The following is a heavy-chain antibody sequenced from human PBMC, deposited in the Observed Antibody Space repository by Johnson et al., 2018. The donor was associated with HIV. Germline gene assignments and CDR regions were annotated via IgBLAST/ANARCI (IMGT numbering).Heavy chain of an antibody. CDR2: ISYDGSNK. J-gene: IGHJ3*02. Sequence: QVQLVESGGDLVQPGGSLRLSCAASGFTFSSYAMHWVRQAPGKGLEWVAVISYDGSNKYYADSVKGRFTISRDNSKNTMYLQMNSLRAEDTAVYYCAKSPGKDHGGNSGGIDIWGQGTMVTVSA. V-gene: IGHV3-30*18. D-gene: IGHD4-23*01. CDR1: GFTFSSYA. CDR3: AKSPGKDHGGNSGGIDI.